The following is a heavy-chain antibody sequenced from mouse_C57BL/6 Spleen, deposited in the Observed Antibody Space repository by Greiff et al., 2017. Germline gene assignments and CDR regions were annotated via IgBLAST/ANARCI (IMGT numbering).Heavy chain of an antibody. CDR1: GYTFTDYY. Sequence: QVQLQQSGAELVRPGASVKLSCEASGYTFTDYYINWVKQRPGQGLEWIARIYPGSGNTYYNEKFKGKATLTAEKSSSTAYMQLSSLTSEDSAVYFCARWTQLGGDYYFDYWGQGTTLTVSS. V-gene: IGHV1-76*01. CDR3: ARWTQLGGDYYFDY. J-gene: IGHJ2*01. D-gene: IGHD4-1*02. CDR2: IYPGSGNT.